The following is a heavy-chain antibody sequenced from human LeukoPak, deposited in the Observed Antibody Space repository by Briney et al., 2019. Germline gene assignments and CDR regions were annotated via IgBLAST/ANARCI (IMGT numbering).Heavy chain of an antibody. CDR2: ITYDGYYK. V-gene: IGHV3-30*03. Sequence: GTSLRLSCAASGFTFTSYGMHWVRQAPGKGLEWVALITYDGYYKYYSDSVKGRFTISSYTSKNTLYLQMNSLRAEDTAVYYCARDLSPVVRASPMGYWGQGTLVTVSS. D-gene: IGHD3-10*01. J-gene: IGHJ4*02. CDR1: GFTFTSYG. CDR3: ARDLSPVVRASPMGY.